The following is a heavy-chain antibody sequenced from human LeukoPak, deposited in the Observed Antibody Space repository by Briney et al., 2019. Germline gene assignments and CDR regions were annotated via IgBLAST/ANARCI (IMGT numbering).Heavy chain of an antibody. CDR3: ARVLLGYCGGDCSPY. Sequence: PGGSLRLSCAASGFTFSSYWMSWVRQAPGKGLEWVANIKQDGSEKYYVDSVKGRFTISRDNAKNSLYLQMNSLRAEDTAVYYCARVLLGYCGGDCSPYWGQGTLVTVSS. CDR1: GFTFSSYW. J-gene: IGHJ4*02. D-gene: IGHD2-21*01. V-gene: IGHV3-7*01. CDR2: IKQDGSEK.